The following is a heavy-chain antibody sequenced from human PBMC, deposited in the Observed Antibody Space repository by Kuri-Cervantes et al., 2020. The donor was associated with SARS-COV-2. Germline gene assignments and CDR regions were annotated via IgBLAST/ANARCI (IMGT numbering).Heavy chain of an antibody. CDR3: VRDGRAYSSSWQPSYY. Sequence: GGSLRLSCAASGFTFSSYGMHWVRQAPGKGLEWVSGINWNGGSTGYADSVKGRFTISRDNAKNPLYLQMNSLRAEDTALYYCVRDGRAYSSSWQPSYYWGQGTLVTVSS. J-gene: IGHJ4*02. CDR1: GFTFSSYG. V-gene: IGHV3-20*04. D-gene: IGHD6-13*01. CDR2: INWNGGST.